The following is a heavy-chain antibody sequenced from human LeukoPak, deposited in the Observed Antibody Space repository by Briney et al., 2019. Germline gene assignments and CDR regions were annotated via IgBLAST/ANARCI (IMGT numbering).Heavy chain of an antibody. D-gene: IGHD1-26*01. J-gene: IGHJ3*02. Sequence: GGSLRLSCAASGFTFNSYAMHWVRQAPGKGLEWVAFIRYDGSNKYYADSVKGRFTISRDNSNNTVYLQTNSLRAEDTAIYYCSKSSVVGAGGAFDIWGQGTMVTVAS. V-gene: IGHV3-30*02. CDR2: IRYDGSNK. CDR1: GFTFNSYA. CDR3: SKSSVVGAGGAFDI.